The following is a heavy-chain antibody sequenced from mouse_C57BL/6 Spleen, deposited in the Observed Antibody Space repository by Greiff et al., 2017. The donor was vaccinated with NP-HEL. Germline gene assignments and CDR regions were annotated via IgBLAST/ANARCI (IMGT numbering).Heavy chain of an antibody. V-gene: IGHV1-19*01. Sequence: EVQLQQSGPVLVKPGASVKMSCKASGYTFTDYYMNWVKQSHGKSLEWIGVINPYNGGTSYNQKFKGKATLTVDKSSSTAYMELNSLTSEDSAVYYCARREGYDYYYAMDYWGQGTSVTVSS. CDR3: ARREGYDYYYAMDY. CDR1: GYTFTDYY. J-gene: IGHJ4*01. D-gene: IGHD2-2*01. CDR2: INPYNGGT.